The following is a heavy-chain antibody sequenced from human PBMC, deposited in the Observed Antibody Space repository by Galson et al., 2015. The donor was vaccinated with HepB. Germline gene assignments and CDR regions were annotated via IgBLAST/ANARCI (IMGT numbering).Heavy chain of an antibody. CDR1: GFTFSASG. Sequence: SLRLSCAAPGFTFSASGMAWVRQAPGRGLERVSNISATGEYTYYADSVKARFSVSRDNSKNTMFLELTSLTVEDSAVYYCAKTRLITTFDSWGQGTLVTVSS. D-gene: IGHD3-3*01. CDR3: AKTRLITTFDS. CDR2: ISATGEYT. J-gene: IGHJ1*01. V-gene: IGHV3-23*01.